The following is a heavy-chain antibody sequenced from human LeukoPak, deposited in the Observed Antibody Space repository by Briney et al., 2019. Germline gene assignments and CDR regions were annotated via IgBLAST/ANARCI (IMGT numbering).Heavy chain of an antibody. CDR1: GFIFSNAW. D-gene: IGHD3-10*01. CDR2: IKSKTGGGTT. J-gene: IGHJ4*02. CDR3: AKCYGSGSYYTGY. Sequence: PGGSLRLSCAASGFIFSNAWMTWARQAPGKGLEWVGRIKSKTGGGTTDYAAPVKGRFTISRDDSKNTLYLQMNSLRAEDTAVYYCAKCYGSGSYYTGYWGQGTLVTVSS. V-gene: IGHV3-15*01.